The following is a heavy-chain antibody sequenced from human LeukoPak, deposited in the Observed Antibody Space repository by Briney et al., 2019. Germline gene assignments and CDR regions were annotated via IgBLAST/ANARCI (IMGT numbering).Heavy chain of an antibody. V-gene: IGHV3-30*02. CDR3: ARAGIFDY. J-gene: IGHJ4*02. D-gene: IGHD6-13*01. Sequence: GGSLRLSCAASGFTFSTYGMHWVRQAPGKGLEWVAFIRYDGSNKYYADSVKGRFTISRDNSKNTLYLQMNSLRGEDTAVYYCARAGIFDYWGQGTLVTVSS. CDR1: GFTFSTYG. CDR2: IRYDGSNK.